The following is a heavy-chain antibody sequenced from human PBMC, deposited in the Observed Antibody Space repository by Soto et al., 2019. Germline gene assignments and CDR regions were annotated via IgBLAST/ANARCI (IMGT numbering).Heavy chain of an antibody. D-gene: IGHD1-26*01. V-gene: IGHV1-69*13. CDR1: RGTFSSYA. CDR2: IIPIFGTA. J-gene: IGHJ4*02. Sequence: GASVKVSCKDSRGTFSSYAISWVRQAPGQGLEWMGGIIPIFGTANYAQKFQGRVTITADESTSTAYMELSSLRSEDTAVYYCARDRDSGSYRDFDYWGQGTLVTVS. CDR3: ARDRDSGSYRDFDY.